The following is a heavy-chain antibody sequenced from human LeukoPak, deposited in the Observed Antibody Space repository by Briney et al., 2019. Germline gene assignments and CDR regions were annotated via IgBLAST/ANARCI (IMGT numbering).Heavy chain of an antibody. Sequence: ASVKVSCKASGYTFTSYYMHWVRQAPGQGLEWLGIINPSGGSTSYAQKFQGRVTMTRDMSTSTVYMELNSLGSEDTAVYYCARWGSLGYCSGGSCPNWFDPWGQGTLVTVSS. V-gene: IGHV1-46*01. D-gene: IGHD2-15*01. CDR3: ARWGSLGYCSGGSCPNWFDP. CDR2: INPSGGST. CDR1: GYTFTSYY. J-gene: IGHJ5*02.